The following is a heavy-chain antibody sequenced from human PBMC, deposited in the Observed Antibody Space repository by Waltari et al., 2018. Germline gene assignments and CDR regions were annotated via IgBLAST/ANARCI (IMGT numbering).Heavy chain of an antibody. D-gene: IGHD3-9*01. CDR2: IKSNDAGGTT. Sequence: EVRLVESGGGLVKPGGSLRLSCAASGLTSADDWRSWVRQAPGKGLEWIGRIKSNDAGGTTDFAAPVKGRFTMSRDDSKNTIFLQMDSLKTEDTAVYYCCTLGYFDWQLSRNLDYWGPGTVAIVSS. V-gene: IGHV3-15*01. J-gene: IGHJ4*02. CDR3: CTLGYFDWQLSRNLDY. CDR1: GLTSADDW.